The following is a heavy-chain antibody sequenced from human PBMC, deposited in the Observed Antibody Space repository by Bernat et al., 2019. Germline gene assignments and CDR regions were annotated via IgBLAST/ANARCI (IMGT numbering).Heavy chain of an antibody. V-gene: IGHV3-33*01. CDR3: ARDNDGSSHYDQFDY. CDR2: IWSDGNNK. CDR1: GFTFTTYG. D-gene: IGHD3-22*01. J-gene: IGHJ4*02. Sequence: QVQLVESGGGVVQPGTSLTLSCATSGFTFTTYGIHWVRQAPGKGLEWVAVIWSDGNNKYYVDSVKGRFTISRDKSESTVYLQMNSLRAEDTAVYYCARDNDGSSHYDQFDYWGQGTLVTVSS.